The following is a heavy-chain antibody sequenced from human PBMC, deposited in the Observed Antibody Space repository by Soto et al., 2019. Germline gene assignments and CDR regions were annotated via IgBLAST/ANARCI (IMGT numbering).Heavy chain of an antibody. V-gene: IGHV3-30-3*01. Sequence: QVQLVESGGGVVQPGRSLRLSCAASGFTFSSYAMHWVRQAPGKGLEWVAVISYDGSNKYYADSVKGRFTISRDNSKNTLYLQMNSMRAEDTTVYYCASGDYYYVPGGRFYFDYWGQGTLVTVSS. CDR3: ASGDYYYVPGGRFYFDY. D-gene: IGHD3-10*02. CDR2: ISYDGSNK. J-gene: IGHJ4*02. CDR1: GFTFSSYA.